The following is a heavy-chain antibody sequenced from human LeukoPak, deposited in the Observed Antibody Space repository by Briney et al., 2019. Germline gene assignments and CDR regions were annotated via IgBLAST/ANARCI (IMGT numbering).Heavy chain of an antibody. CDR2: IWYDGSNK. J-gene: IGHJ4*02. V-gene: IGHV3-33*01. D-gene: IGHD3-22*01. Sequence: PGGSLRLSCAASGFTFSSYGMHWVRQAPGKGLEWVAVIWYDGSNKYYADSVKGRFTISRDNSKNTLYLQMNSLRAEDTAVYYCARDHDYYDSSGYYDYWGQGTLVTVSS. CDR1: GFTFSSYG. CDR3: ARDHDYYDSSGYYDY.